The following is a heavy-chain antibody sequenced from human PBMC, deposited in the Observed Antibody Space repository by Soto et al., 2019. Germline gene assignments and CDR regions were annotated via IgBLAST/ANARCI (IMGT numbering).Heavy chain of an antibody. CDR1: EGTVIRDG. Sequence: EVHLVESGGGLVQTGGSLRLSCAIFEGTVIRDGMNWVRQAPGKGLEWVAHTNQDGGEKYYVDSVKGRFTISRDNDKNSLYLQMNSLRAEDTAMYYCSGGVGDAFWGQGTLVTVSS. J-gene: IGHJ4*02. CDR3: SGGVGDAF. V-gene: IGHV3-7*04. D-gene: IGHD1-26*01. CDR2: TNQDGGEK.